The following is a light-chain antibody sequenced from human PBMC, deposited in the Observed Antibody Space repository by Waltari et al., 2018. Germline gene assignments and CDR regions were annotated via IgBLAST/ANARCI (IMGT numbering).Light chain of an antibody. Sequence: IQMTQSPSSLSASVGDRVTITCRASQGISSCLAWYQQKPGKAPELLIYAASSFQSGVPSRFSGSGSGTDFTLTISSLQPEDFATYYCQQFINYPLTFGPGTTVDIK. CDR2: AAS. J-gene: IGKJ3*01. CDR3: QQFINYPLT. V-gene: IGKV1-12*01. CDR1: QGISSC.